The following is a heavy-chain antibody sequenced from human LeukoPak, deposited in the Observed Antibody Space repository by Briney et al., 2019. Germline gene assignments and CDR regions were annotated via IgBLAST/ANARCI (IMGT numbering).Heavy chain of an antibody. D-gene: IGHD1-1*01. Sequence: GGSLRLSCAASGFTFRSYGMHWVRQAPGKGLEWVAVIWYDGSNKYYADSVKGRFTISRDNSKNTLYLQMNSLRAEDTAVYYCAREGTPDAFDIWGQGTMVTVSS. J-gene: IGHJ3*02. CDR3: AREGTPDAFDI. CDR1: GFTFRSYG. CDR2: IWYDGSNK. V-gene: IGHV3-33*08.